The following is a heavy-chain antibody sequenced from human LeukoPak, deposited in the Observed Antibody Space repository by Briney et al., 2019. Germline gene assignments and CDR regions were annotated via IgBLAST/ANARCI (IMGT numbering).Heavy chain of an antibody. Sequence: PGRSLRLSCAASGFTFRNYAMHWVRQAPGKGLEWVAVSSDDATYTYYADSVKGRFTISRDNSKDTLYPQMNSLRPEDTAVCARDLSGNLNFDYWGQGTLVTVSS. CDR1: GFTFRNYA. J-gene: IGHJ4*02. CDR3: DLSGNLNFDY. V-gene: IGHV3-30*04. D-gene: IGHD1-26*01. CDR2: SSDDATYT.